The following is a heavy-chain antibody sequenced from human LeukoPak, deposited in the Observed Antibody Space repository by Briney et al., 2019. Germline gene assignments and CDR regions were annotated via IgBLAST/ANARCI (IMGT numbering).Heavy chain of an antibody. Sequence: QTGGSLRLSCAASGFTFSSYAMSWVRQAPGKGLEWVSAISGSGGSTYYADSVKGRFTISRDNSKNTLYLQMNSLRAEDTAVYYCAKQLGYCSDGSCYFPHWGQGTLVTVSS. D-gene: IGHD2-15*01. CDR1: GFTFSSYA. V-gene: IGHV3-23*01. CDR2: ISGSGGST. J-gene: IGHJ1*01. CDR3: AKQLGYCSDGSCYFPH.